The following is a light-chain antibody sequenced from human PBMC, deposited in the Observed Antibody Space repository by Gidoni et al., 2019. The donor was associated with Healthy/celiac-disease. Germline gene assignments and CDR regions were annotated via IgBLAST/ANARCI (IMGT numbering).Light chain of an antibody. CDR3: QQYDNLPPLT. V-gene: IGKV1-33*01. J-gene: IGKJ4*01. Sequence: DIQMTQYPSPLSASVGDRVTITCQASQDISNYLNWYQQKPGKAPKLLIYDASNLEKGVPSRFSGSGSGTDFTFTISSLQPEDIATYYCQQYDNLPPLTFGGGTKVEIK. CDR2: DAS. CDR1: QDISNY.